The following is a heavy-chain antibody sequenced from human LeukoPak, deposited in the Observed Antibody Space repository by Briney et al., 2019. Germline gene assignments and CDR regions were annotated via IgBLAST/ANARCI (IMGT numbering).Heavy chain of an antibody. V-gene: IGHV4-59*01. Sequence: SETLSLTCTVSGGSISSYYWSWIRQPPGKGLEWIGYIYYSGSTNYNPSPKSRVTISVDTSKNQFSLKLSSVTAADTAVYYCARDSYYYYYMDVWGKGTTVTVSS. CDR2: IYYSGST. CDR1: GGSISSYY. CDR3: ARDSYYYYYMDV. J-gene: IGHJ6*03.